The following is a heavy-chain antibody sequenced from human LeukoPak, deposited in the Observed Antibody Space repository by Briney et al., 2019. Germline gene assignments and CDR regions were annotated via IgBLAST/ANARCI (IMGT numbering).Heavy chain of an antibody. CDR1: GGSISSNNYY. D-gene: IGHD1-26*01. Sequence: KPSETLSLTCTVSGGSISSNNYYWGWIRQPPGKGLEWIGSMFYSGSTYYNPSLKTRVTISVDTSKNQFSLKLTSVTAADTAVYYCARLWGHRWFDPWGQGTLVTVSS. J-gene: IGHJ5*02. V-gene: IGHV4-39*01. CDR2: MFYSGST. CDR3: ARLWGHRWFDP.